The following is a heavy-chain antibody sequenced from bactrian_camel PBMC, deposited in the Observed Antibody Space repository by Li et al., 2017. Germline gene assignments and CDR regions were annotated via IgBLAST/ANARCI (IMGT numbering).Heavy chain of an antibody. CDR2: IRRDDLT. CDR3: TKCPLRGSYTDTFKY. Sequence: HVQLVESGGGSVDVGGTLTLSCAFLGSPGSCMAWFRQFPGKEPEGVAAIRRDDLTAYTDSVKGRFTISRDNAKNTLYLQLNSLKPEDTAMYYCTKCPLRGSYTDTFKYRGQGTQVTVS. J-gene: IGHJ4*01. CDR1: GSPGSC. V-gene: IGHV3S57*01. D-gene: IGHD2*01.